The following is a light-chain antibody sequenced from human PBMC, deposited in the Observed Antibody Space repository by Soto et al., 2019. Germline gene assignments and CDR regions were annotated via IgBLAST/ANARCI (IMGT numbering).Light chain of an antibody. CDR2: GAS. CDR1: QSVSSSY. CDR3: QQYGSSPRT. Sequence: EIVLTQSPGTLSLSPEGRATISCRASQSVSSSYLAWYQQKPGQAPRLLIYGASSRATGIPDRFSGSGSGTDFTLTISRLEPEDFAVYYCQQYGSSPRTFGQGTKVDIK. V-gene: IGKV3-20*01. J-gene: IGKJ1*01.